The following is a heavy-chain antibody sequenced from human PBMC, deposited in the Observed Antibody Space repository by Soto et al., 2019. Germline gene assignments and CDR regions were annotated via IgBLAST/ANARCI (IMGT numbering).Heavy chain of an antibody. CDR3: ARPRIRDGMDV. V-gene: IGHV3-48*03. CDR2: ISSSGSTI. J-gene: IGHJ6*02. Sequence: WGSLRLSCAASGFTFSSYEINFFRQSPGKGLEWVSYISSSGSTIYYADSVKGRFTISRDNAKNSLYLQMNSLRAEDTAVYYCARPRIRDGMDVWGQGTTVTVSS. CDR1: GFTFSSYE.